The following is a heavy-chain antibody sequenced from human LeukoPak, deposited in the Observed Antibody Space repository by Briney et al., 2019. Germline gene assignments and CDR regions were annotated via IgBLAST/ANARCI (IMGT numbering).Heavy chain of an antibody. V-gene: IGHV3-48*01. Sequence: GGSLRLSCAASEFTFSSYSMNWVRQAPGKGLEWVSYITNSGNSKSYADFVKGRFTISRDNSKNTLYLQMNSLRAEDTAVYYCAKDQSMVRGASFDYWGQGTLVTVSS. J-gene: IGHJ4*02. CDR3: AKDQSMVRGASFDY. D-gene: IGHD3-10*01. CDR1: EFTFSSYS. CDR2: ITNSGNSK.